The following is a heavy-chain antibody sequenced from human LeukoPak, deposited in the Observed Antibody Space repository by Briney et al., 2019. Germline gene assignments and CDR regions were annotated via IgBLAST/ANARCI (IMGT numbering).Heavy chain of an antibody. CDR3: ARDCHYDSSGPQLDY. CDR1: GFTFSSYG. J-gene: IGHJ4*02. V-gene: IGHV3-33*01. Sequence: PGGSLRLSCAASGFTFSSYGMHWVRQAPGKGLEWVAVIWYDGSNKYYADSVKGRFTISRDNSKNTLYLQMNSLRAEDTAVYYCARDCHYDSSGPQLDYWGQGTLVTVSS. D-gene: IGHD3-22*01. CDR2: IWYDGSNK.